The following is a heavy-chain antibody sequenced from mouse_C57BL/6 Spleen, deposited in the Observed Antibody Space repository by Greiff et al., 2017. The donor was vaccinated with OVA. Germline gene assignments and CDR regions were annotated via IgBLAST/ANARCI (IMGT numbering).Heavy chain of an antibody. CDR2: IDPSDSYT. V-gene: IGHV1-50*01. J-gene: IGHJ4*01. D-gene: IGHD1-1*01. Sequence: QVQLQQSGAELVKPGASVKLSCKASGYTFTSYWMQWVKQRPGQGLEWIGEIDPSDSYTNYNQKFKGKATLTVDTSSSTAYMQLSSLTSEDSAVYYCASEGIYYYGSSSPGIAMDYWGQGTSVTVSS. CDR1: GYTFTSYW. CDR3: ASEGIYYYGSSSPGIAMDY.